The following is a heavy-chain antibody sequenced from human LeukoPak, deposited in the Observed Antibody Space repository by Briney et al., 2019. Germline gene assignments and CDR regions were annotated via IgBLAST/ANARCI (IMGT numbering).Heavy chain of an antibody. CDR2: ISGSGGST. Sequence: PGGSLRLSCAASGFTFSSYAMSWVRQAPGKGLEWVSAISGSGGSTYYADSVKGRFTISRDNSKNTLYLQMNSLRAEDTAVYYCAKDSYDSSGYYFAGTYYMDVWGKGTTVTVSS. CDR1: GFTFSSYA. D-gene: IGHD3-22*01. J-gene: IGHJ6*03. V-gene: IGHV3-23*01. CDR3: AKDSYDSSGYYFAGTYYMDV.